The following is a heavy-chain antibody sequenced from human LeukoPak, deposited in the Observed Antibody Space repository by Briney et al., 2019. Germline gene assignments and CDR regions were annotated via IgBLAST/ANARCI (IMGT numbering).Heavy chain of an antibody. Sequence: PGGSLRLSCTLSGFTPIHYWMAWVRQAPGKGLEWVANINQDGSETFYVDSVKGRFTISRDNGKKSLFLQMNSLRAEDTAVYYCARLESNYARYYFDSWGQGTLVTVSS. CDR2: INQDGSET. CDR3: ARLESNYARYYFDS. J-gene: IGHJ4*02. D-gene: IGHD4-11*01. V-gene: IGHV3-7*01. CDR1: GFTPIHYW.